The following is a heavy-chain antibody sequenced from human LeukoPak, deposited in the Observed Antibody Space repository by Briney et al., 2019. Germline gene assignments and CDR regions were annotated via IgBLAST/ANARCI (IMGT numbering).Heavy chain of an antibody. CDR2: INPSGDSR. Sequence: ASVKVSCKASGYTLSTYYMHWVRQAPGQGLEWMGIINPSGDSRSYAQKFQGRVTMTRDTSTSTVYMELSSLRSEDTAVYYCARVLSGYDPMDDYWGQGTLVTVSS. CDR1: GYTLSTYY. CDR3: ARVLSGYDPMDDY. V-gene: IGHV1-46*01. D-gene: IGHD5-12*01. J-gene: IGHJ4*02.